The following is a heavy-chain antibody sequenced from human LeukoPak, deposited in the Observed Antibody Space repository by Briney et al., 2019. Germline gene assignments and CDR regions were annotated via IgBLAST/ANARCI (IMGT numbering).Heavy chain of an antibody. CDR3: ARLPGCSGADCFRAFDI. CDR1: DDSINSYY. CDR2: IHHSGSA. D-gene: IGHD2-21*02. J-gene: IGHJ3*02. V-gene: IGHV4-59*08. Sequence: PSETLSLTCTVSDDSINSYYWIWIRQPPGKGLEWIGYIHHSGSANYNPSLRSRITMSVDTSKNHFSLSLTSVTAADTAVYYCARLPGCSGADCFRAFDIWGQGTMVTVSS.